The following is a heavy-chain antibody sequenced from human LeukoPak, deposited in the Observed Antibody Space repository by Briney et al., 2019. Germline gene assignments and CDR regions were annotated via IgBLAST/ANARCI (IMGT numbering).Heavy chain of an antibody. J-gene: IGHJ4*02. CDR1: GFTVSSIY. D-gene: IGHD6-13*01. Sequence: PGGSLRLSCAASGFTVSSIYMNWVRQAPGQGLEWVSGIYSGGTTYYADSVKGRFTISRDNSKNTLYLQMNSLRAEDTAVYYCARASSIGAAGLFDYWGQGTLVTVSS. V-gene: IGHV3-53*01. CDR3: ARASSIGAAGLFDY. CDR2: IYSGGTT.